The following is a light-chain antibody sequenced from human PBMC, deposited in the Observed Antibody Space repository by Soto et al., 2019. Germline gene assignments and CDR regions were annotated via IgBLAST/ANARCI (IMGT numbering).Light chain of an antibody. Sequence: DIQMTQSPSTLSTSVGARVTITCRASQSVSYWLAWYQQKPGKGPNLLIYDASSLASGVPSRFSGGGFGTEFTLNISRRQHDDSAIYYCQPYNTYSKTFGPGTKVEIK. J-gene: IGKJ3*01. CDR1: QSVSYW. V-gene: IGKV1-5*01. CDR2: DAS. CDR3: QPYNTYSKT.